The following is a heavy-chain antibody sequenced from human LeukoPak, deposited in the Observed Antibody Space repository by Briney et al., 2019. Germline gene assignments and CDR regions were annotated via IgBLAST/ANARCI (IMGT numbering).Heavy chain of an antibody. CDR3: ARGAPKTSYYYYYMDV. D-gene: IGHD4-11*01. Sequence: GGSLRLSCAASGFTFSNYWMSWVRQAPGKGLEWVADIKQDGSEKYYVDSLKGRFTISRDNAKNSLYLRMSSLRAEDTAVYYCARGAPKTSYYYYYMDVWGKGTTVTVSS. V-gene: IGHV3-7*01. CDR2: IKQDGSEK. J-gene: IGHJ6*03. CDR1: GFTFSNYW.